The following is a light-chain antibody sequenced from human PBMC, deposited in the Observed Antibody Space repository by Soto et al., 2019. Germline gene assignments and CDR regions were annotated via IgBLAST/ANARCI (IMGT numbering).Light chain of an antibody. J-gene: IGLJ2*01. CDR3: AACDDSLSAVV. CDR1: SSNIGSNY. Sequence: QSVLTQPPSASGTPGQRVTISCSGSSSNIGSNYVYWYQQLPGTAPKLLIYRNNQRPSGVPDRFSGSKSGTSASLAISGLRSEDEADYYCAACDDSLSAVVFGAGTKVTVL. CDR2: RNN. V-gene: IGLV1-47*01.